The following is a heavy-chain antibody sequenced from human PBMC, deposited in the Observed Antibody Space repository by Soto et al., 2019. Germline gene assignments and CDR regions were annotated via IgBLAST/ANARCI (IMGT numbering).Heavy chain of an antibody. Sequence: GGSLRLSCAASGFTFSSSAMSWVRQAPGEGLEWVSAISGGGATTYYADSAKGRFTISRDNSKNTLFLQMDSLRAEDTAVYFCARSSPFDYWGQGTLVTVSS. D-gene: IGHD6-13*01. J-gene: IGHJ4*02. V-gene: IGHV3-23*01. CDR2: ISGGGATT. CDR3: ARSSPFDY. CDR1: GFTFSSSA.